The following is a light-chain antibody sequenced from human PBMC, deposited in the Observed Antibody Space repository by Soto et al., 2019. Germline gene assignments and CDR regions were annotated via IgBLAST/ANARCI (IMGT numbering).Light chain of an antibody. Sequence: EIVLTQSPGTLSLSPGERATLSCRASQSVSSSYLAWYQQKPGQAPRLLIYGASSRAPGLQDRFSGSGSGTAFTLTISSLEPEDFVVSYCQQYGSSPYTFGQGTKLEIK. J-gene: IGKJ2*01. CDR2: GAS. CDR1: QSVSSSY. V-gene: IGKV3-20*01. CDR3: QQYGSSPYT.